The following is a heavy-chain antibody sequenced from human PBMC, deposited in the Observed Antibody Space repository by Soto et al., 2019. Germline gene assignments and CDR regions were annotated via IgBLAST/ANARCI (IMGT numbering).Heavy chain of an antibody. CDR2: IIPIFGTA. CDR3: ASQYSSGWYVPKNYYYYYGMDV. D-gene: IGHD6-19*01. CDR1: GGTFSNCA. V-gene: IGHV1-69*13. Sequence: SVKVSCKASGGTFSNCAISWVRQAPGQGLEWMGGIIPIFGTANYAQKFQGRVTITADESTSTAYMELSSLRSEDTAVYYCASQYSSGWYVPKNYYYYYGMDVWGQGTTVTVSS. J-gene: IGHJ6*02.